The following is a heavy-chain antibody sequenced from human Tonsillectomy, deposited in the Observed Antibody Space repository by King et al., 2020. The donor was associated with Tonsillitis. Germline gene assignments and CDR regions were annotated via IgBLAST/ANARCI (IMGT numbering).Heavy chain of an antibody. CDR3: ARGGRIDY. Sequence: HWVRQAPGQGREWMGIINPSGGSTSYAQKFQGRVTMTRDTSTCTVYMELSSLRSEDTAVYYCARGGRIDYCGQGTLITVSS. J-gene: IGHJ4*02. CDR2: INPSGGST. V-gene: IGHV1-46*01.